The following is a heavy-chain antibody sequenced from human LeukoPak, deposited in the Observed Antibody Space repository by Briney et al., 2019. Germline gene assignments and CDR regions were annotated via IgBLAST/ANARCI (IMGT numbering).Heavy chain of an antibody. V-gene: IGHV4-39*07. CDR3: ARVLLGGNSGSRRMDI. CDR2: IYYSGST. CDR1: GGSISTSSYY. J-gene: IGHJ3*02. D-gene: IGHD1-26*01. Sequence: SETLSLTCTVSGGSISTSSYYWGWIRQPPGKGLEWIGSIYYSGSTYYNPSLKSRVTISVDTSKNQFSLKLSSVTAADTAVYYCARVLLGGNSGSRRMDIWGQGTMVTVSS.